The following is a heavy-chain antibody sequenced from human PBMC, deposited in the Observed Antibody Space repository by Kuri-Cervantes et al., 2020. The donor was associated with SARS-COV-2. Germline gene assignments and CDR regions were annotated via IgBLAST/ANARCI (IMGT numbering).Heavy chain of an antibody. D-gene: IGHD4-11*01. CDR2: INPRGGST. CDR1: GFTFTSYY. V-gene: IGHV1-46*01. Sequence: ASVKVSCKASGFTFTSYYVHWVRQAPGQGLEWMGIINPRGGSTNYAQKFQGRVAMTRDTSTSTVNMELSSLRSEDTAVYYCARNDYSNPRYYGMDVWGQGTTVTVSS. CDR3: ARNDYSNPRYYGMDV. J-gene: IGHJ6*02.